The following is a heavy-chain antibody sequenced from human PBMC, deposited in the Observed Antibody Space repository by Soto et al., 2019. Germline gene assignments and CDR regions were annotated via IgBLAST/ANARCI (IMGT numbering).Heavy chain of an antibody. CDR2: IYYSGST. V-gene: IGHV4-31*03. CDR3: ARDGDVDTAMETA. J-gene: IGHJ4*02. CDR1: GGSISSGGYY. D-gene: IGHD5-18*01. Sequence: QVQLQESGPGLVKPSQTLSLTCTVSGGSISSGGYYWSWIRQHPGKGLEWIGYIYYSGSTYYNPSLKSRVTISVDTSKNQCSLKLSSVTAADTAVYYCARDGDVDTAMETAWGQGTLVTVSS.